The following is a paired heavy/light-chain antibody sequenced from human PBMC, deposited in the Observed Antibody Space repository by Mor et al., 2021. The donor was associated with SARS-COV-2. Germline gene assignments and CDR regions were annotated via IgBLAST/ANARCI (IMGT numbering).Light chain of an antibody. CDR2: GAA. Sequence: EIVLTQSPATLSVSPGERATLSCRASQSVSSSLAWYQQKPGQAPRLLIYGAATRATGIPARFSGSGSGTDFTLTISSLQSEDFAVYYCQQYNNCPLTFGQGTKVEIK. CDR3: QQYNNCPLT. CDR1: QSVSSS. J-gene: IGKJ1*01. V-gene: IGKV3-15*01.
Heavy chain of an antibody. CDR3: ARKPLGRFSEYYYYGMDV. Sequence: QVQLVESGGGVVQPGRSLRLSCAASGFTFSSYALHWVRQAPGKGLEWVAVISYDGTNKYYADSVKGRFTISRDNSKNTLYLQMNSLRPEDTAVYYCARKPLGRFSEYYYYGMDVWGQGTTVTVSS. CDR2: ISYDGTNK. V-gene: IGHV3-30-3*01. J-gene: IGHJ6*02. D-gene: IGHD1-26*01. CDR1: GFTFSSYA.